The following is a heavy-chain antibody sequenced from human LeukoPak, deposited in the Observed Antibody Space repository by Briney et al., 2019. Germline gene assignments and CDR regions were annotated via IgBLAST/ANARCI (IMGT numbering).Heavy chain of an antibody. CDR3: AGHHPRNTVDF. CDR1: GGSISTYY. J-gene: IGHJ4*02. V-gene: IGHV4-59*08. Sequence: SETLSLTCTVSGGSISTYYWGWIRQPPGKGLEWIAYVSDIGSINYNPSLKSRVTISLDTSKNQLSLKLSSVAAADTAVYYCAGHHPRNTVDFWGQGTLVTVSS. CDR2: VSDIGSI. D-gene: IGHD2/OR15-2a*01.